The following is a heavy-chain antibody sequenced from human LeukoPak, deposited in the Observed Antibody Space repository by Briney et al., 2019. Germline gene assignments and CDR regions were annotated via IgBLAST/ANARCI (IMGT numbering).Heavy chain of an antibody. CDR2: TWYDGSNK. D-gene: IGHD1-26*01. J-gene: IGHJ4*02. CDR1: GFTFSSYG. Sequence: GGSLRLSCAASGFTFSSYGMHWVRQAPGKGLEWVAVTWYDGSNKYYADSVKGRFTISRDNSKNTLYLQMNSLRAEDTAVYYCAREAGGGSYYYFDYWGQGTLVTVSS. V-gene: IGHV3-33*01. CDR3: AREAGGGSYYYFDY.